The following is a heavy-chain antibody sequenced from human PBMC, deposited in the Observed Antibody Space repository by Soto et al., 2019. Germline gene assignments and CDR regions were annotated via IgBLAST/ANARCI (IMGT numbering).Heavy chain of an antibody. CDR3: ARGLWQWLFDY. J-gene: IGHJ4*02. CDR1: GYTFTSHY. CDR2: IDPSGGAT. Sequence: QVQLVQSGAEVKKPGASVMVSCRASGYTFTSHYMHWVRQAPGQGLEWMGMIDPSGGATTYAQKFKGRVTITRDTSTPTVYMALSSLRPEDTAVSSCARGLWQWLFDYWGQGTVVTVSS. V-gene: IGHV1-46*03. D-gene: IGHD6-19*01.